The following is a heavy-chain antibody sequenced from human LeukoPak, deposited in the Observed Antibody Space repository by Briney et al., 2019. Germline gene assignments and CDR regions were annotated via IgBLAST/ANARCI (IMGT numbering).Heavy chain of an antibody. D-gene: IGHD6-13*01. Sequence: SETLSLTCAVSGGSISSNSYYWGWIRQPPGKGLEWIGEINHSGSTNYNPSLKSRVTISVDTSKNQFSLKLRSVTAADTAVYYCARVTGYRIEDYFDYWGQGTLVTVSS. CDR1: GGSISSNSYY. V-gene: IGHV4-39*07. CDR3: ARVTGYRIEDYFDY. CDR2: INHSGST. J-gene: IGHJ4*02.